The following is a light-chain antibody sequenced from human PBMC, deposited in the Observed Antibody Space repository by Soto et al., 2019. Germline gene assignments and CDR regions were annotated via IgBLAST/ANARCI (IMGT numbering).Light chain of an antibody. CDR1: QSVRSTY. Sequence: PGERATLSCRASQSVRSTYLAWYQRKPGQTPSLLIYGASSRATGIPDRFIGSGSGTDFTLTISRLEPEDFAVYYCQQYGTSTWTFGQGTKVEVK. V-gene: IGKV3-20*01. CDR3: QQYGTSTWT. CDR2: GAS. J-gene: IGKJ1*01.